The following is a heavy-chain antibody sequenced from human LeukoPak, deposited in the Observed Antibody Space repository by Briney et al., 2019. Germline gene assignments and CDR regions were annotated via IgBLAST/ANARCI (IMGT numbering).Heavy chain of an antibody. Sequence: SETLSLTCAVYGGSYSGYYWSWIRQPPGKGLEWIGEINHSGSTNYNPSLKSRVTISVDTSKNQFSLKLGSVTAADTAVYYCAPFGVDIVHQVYSYYWGQGTLVTVSS. CDR1: GGSYSGYY. CDR3: APFGVDIVHQVYSYY. V-gene: IGHV4-34*01. D-gene: IGHD5-12*01. J-gene: IGHJ4*02. CDR2: INHSGST.